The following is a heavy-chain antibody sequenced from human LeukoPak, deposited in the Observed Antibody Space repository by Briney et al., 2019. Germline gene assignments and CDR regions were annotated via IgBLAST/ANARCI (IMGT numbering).Heavy chain of an antibody. Sequence: GGSLRLSCSASGFTINFYTMTWVRQVPGRGLEWVSSITTSSTYVYYADSVKGRFIISRDNAKNSLFLQMNSLRADDTALYYCVRVGPTVTDYYFDFWGKGTTVTVSS. CDR2: ITTSSTYV. CDR3: VRVGPTVTDYYFDF. D-gene: IGHD4-11*01. V-gene: IGHV3-21*01. J-gene: IGHJ6*03. CDR1: GFTINFYT.